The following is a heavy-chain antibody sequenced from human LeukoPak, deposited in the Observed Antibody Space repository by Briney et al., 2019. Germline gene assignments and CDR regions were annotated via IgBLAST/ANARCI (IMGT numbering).Heavy chain of an antibody. CDR2: IYYSGST. J-gene: IGHJ4*02. CDR3: ARGYRSHYYDSSGYYDY. V-gene: IGHV4-31*03. D-gene: IGHD3-22*01. Sequence: SQTLSLTCTVSGGSISSGGYYWSWIRQHPGKGLEWIGYIYYSGSTYYNPSLKSRVTISVDTSKNQFSLKLSSVTAADTAVYYCARGYRSHYYDSSGYYDYWGQGTLVTVSS. CDR1: GGSISSGGYY.